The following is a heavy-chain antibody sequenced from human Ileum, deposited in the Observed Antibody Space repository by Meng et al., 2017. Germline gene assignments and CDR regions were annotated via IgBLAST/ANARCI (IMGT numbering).Heavy chain of an antibody. Sequence: QVQLQESGPGLVKPSQTLSLIRTVSGGSISSGGYYWSWIRQHPGKGLEWIGYIYYSGTTYYNPSLKSRVTISVDTSKNQFSLKLSSVTAADTAVYYCAREPPAAAGTGADYWGQGTLVTVSS. V-gene: IGHV4-31*03. D-gene: IGHD6-13*01. CDR2: IYYSGTT. CDR1: GGSISSGGYY. CDR3: AREPPAAAGTGADY. J-gene: IGHJ4*02.